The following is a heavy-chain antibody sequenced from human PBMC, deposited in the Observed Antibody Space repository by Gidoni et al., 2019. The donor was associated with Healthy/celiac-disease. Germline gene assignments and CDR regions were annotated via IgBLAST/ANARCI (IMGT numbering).Heavy chain of an antibody. D-gene: IGHD4-17*01. CDR2: SSSSSSYI. CDR1: GFTFSSYS. J-gene: IGHJ4*02. CDR3: ARFLRATGDGY. Sequence: EVQLVESGGGLVKPGGSLRLSCAASGFTFSSYSMNWVRQAPGKGLEGVSSSSSSSSYIYYADSVKGRFTISRDNAKNALYLQMNSRRAEDTAVYYCARFLRATGDGYWGQGTLVTVSS. V-gene: IGHV3-21*01.